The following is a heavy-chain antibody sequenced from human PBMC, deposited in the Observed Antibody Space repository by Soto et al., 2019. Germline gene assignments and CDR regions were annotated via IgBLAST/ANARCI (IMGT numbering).Heavy chain of an antibody. CDR1: GSTFSNHA. V-gene: IGHV3-23*01. D-gene: IGHD6-13*01. CDR2: VNGGGEST. J-gene: IGHJ5*01. CDR3: AREPLVDVAAHPPVFLSEFDF. Sequence: GGSLRLSCEASGSTFSNHAMSWVRQAPGQGLEWVSAVNGGGESTFSAGSVKGRFTISRDNSKNTVYLQMNSLTAADTAVHYCAREPLVDVAAHPPVFLSEFDFWGQGTRVTVSS.